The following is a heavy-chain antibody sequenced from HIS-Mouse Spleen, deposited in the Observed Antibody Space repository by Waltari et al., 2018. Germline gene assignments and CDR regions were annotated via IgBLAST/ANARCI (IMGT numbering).Heavy chain of an antibody. CDR1: GFTFSSYA. Sequence: EVQLLESGGGLVQPGGSLRLSCAASGFTFSSYAMSWVRQAPGKGLAWGSAISGSGGSTYYADSVKGRFTISRDNSKNPLYLQMNSLRAEDTAVYYCAKDARLIAAAGPHYWGQGTLVTVSS. CDR3: AKDARLIAAAGPHY. D-gene: IGHD6-13*01. V-gene: IGHV3-23*01. J-gene: IGHJ4*02. CDR2: ISGSGGST.